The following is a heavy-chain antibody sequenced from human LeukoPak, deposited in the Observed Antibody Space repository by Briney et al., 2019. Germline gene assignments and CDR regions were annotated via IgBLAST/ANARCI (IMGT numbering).Heavy chain of an antibody. Sequence: SETLSLTRAVYGGSFSGYYWSWIRQPPGKGLEWIGEINHSGSTNYNPSLKSRVTISVDTSKNQFSLKLSSVTAADTAVYYCARVVITMVRGVIIYYYYYYMDVWGKGTTVTVSS. D-gene: IGHD3-10*01. CDR2: INHSGST. CDR3: ARVVITMVRGVIIYYYYYYMDV. J-gene: IGHJ6*03. V-gene: IGHV4-34*01. CDR1: GGSFSGYY.